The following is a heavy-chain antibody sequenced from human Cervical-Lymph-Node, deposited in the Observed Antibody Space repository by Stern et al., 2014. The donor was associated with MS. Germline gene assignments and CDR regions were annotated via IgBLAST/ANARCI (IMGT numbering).Heavy chain of an antibody. J-gene: IGHJ6*02. Sequence: QVQLVQSGAEVMKVGSSVKVSCKASGGIFSSLAINWVRQAPGQGLEWVGGIIPIFDTPNYARQFKGRVTIPADASTNTAHLELSSLRSDDTAVYYCAAPAAVTVGSMDVWGQGTTVIVSS. CDR3: AAPAAVTVGSMDV. D-gene: IGHD2-21*02. CDR2: IIPIFDTP. V-gene: IGHV1-69*01. CDR1: GGIFSSLA.